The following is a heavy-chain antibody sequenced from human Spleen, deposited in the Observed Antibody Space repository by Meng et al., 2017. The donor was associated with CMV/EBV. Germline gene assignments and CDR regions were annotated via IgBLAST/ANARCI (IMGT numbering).Heavy chain of an antibody. D-gene: IGHD3-22*01. V-gene: IGHV4-34*01. CDR3: ARGDPYYYDSSGSLSWFDP. CDR2: INHSGST. J-gene: IGHJ5*02. CDR1: SFSGYY. Sequence: SFSGYYWSWIPQPPGKGLEWIGEINHSGSTNYNPSLKSRVTISVDTSKNQFSLKLSSVTAADTAVYYCARGDPYYYDSSGSLSWFDPWGQGTLVTVSS.